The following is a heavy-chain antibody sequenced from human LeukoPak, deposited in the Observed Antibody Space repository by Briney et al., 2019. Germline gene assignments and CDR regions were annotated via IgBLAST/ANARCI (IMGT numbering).Heavy chain of an antibody. Sequence: PSETLSLTCTVSGGSISSYYWSWIRQPPGKGLEWIGYIYYSGSTNYNPSLKSRVTISVDTSKNQFSLKLSSVTAADTAVYYCARQTPYGWDYYFDYWGQGTLVTVSS. V-gene: IGHV4-59*01. CDR3: ARQTPYGWDYYFDY. J-gene: IGHJ4*02. D-gene: IGHD3-16*01. CDR1: GGSISSYY. CDR2: IYYSGST.